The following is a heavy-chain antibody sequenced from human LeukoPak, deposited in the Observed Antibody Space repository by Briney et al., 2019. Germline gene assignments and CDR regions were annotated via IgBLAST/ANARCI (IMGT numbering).Heavy chain of an antibody. CDR3: ARAANRRGAIDY. D-gene: IGHD2/OR15-2a*01. J-gene: IGHJ4*02. CDR2: IIPIFGTA. Sequence: SVKVSCKASGLSLTHDGISWVRQAPGQGLEWMGGIIPIFGTANYAQKFQGRVTITADESTSTAYMELSSLRSEDTAVYYCARAANRRGAIDYWGQGTLVTVSS. CDR1: GLSLTHDG. V-gene: IGHV1-69*13.